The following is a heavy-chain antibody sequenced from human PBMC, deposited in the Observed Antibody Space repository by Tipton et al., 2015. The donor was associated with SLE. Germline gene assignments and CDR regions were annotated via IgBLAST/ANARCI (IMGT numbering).Heavy chain of an antibody. CDR2: IYYSGST. CDR1: GGSISSYY. J-gene: IGHJ4*02. Sequence: TLSLTCTVSGGSISSYYWSWIRQPPGKGLEWIGYIYYSGSTNYNPSLKSRVTISVDTSKNQFSRKLSSVTAADTAVYYCARWAGPTVNFDYWGQGPLVTVPS. V-gene: IGHV4-59*01. D-gene: IGHD4-11*01. CDR3: ARWAGPTVNFDY.